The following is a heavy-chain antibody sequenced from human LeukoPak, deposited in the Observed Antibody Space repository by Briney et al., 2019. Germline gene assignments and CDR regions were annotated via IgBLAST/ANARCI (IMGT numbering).Heavy chain of an antibody. CDR2: INPNSGGT. D-gene: IGHD2-15*01. Sequence: ASVKVSCKASGYTFTGYYMHWVRQAPGQGLEWMGWINPNSGGTNYAQKFQGRVTMTSNTSISTAYMELSSLRSEDTAVYYCARGLYDCSGGSCYRRGTLYYYYMDVWGKGTTVTISS. CDR3: ARGLYDCSGGSCYRRGTLYYYYMDV. V-gene: IGHV1-2*02. J-gene: IGHJ6*03. CDR1: GYTFTGYY.